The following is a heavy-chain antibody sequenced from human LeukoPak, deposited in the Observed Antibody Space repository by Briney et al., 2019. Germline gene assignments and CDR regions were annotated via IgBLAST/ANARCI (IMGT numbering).Heavy chain of an antibody. J-gene: IGHJ6*02. CDR2: ISESGGST. V-gene: IGHV3-23*01. CDR1: GFTFSTSA. CDR3: AKVCRCENSGSYWAYYYYGMDV. Sequence: GGSLRLSCVVSGFTFSTSATSWVRQAPGKGLEWVSGISESGGSTYYADSVKGRFTSSRDNSKDTLYLQMNSLRAEDTAVYYCAKVCRCENSGSYWAYYYYGMDVWGQGTTVTVSS. D-gene: IGHD1-26*01.